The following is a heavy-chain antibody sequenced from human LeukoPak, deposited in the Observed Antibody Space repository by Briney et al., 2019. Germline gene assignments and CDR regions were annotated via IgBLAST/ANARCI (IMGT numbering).Heavy chain of an antibody. J-gene: IGHJ4*02. V-gene: IGHV6-1*01. CDR3: ARGYGYYFDY. CDR1: GDSVSSNSAT. CDR2: TYYTSKWYN. D-gene: IGHD1-1*01. Sequence: SQTLSLTCDISGDSVSSNSATWHWIRQSPSRGLEWLGRTYYTSKWYNDYAVFVKSRITINPDTSKSQFSLQLNSVTPEDTAVYYCARGYGYYFDYWGQGTLVTVSS.